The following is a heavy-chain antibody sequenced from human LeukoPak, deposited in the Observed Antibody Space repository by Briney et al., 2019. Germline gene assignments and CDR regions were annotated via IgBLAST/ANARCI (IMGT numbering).Heavy chain of an antibody. D-gene: IGHD3-22*01. V-gene: IGHV1-46*01. CDR2: INPSGGST. CDR1: GYTFTSYY. J-gene: IGHJ3*02. CDR3: ARDVGYYYDSNDAFDI. Sequence: ASVKVSCKASGYTFTSYYMHWVRQAPGQGLEWMGIINPSGGSTSYAQKFQGRVTMTRDMSTGTVYMELSSLRSEDTAVYYCARDVGYYYDSNDAFDIWGQGTMVTVSS.